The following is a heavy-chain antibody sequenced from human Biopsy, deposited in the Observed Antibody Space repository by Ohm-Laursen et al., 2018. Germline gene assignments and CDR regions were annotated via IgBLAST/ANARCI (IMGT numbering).Heavy chain of an antibody. Sequence: GASVKVSCKTTGYTFTDDQIHWVREAPGQGLEWMGLVNPKKGDTRYAQKFQSRVTMTSDVSVATAYMELTGLTSDDTAVYFCSREQHYYSAWGQGTLVTVSS. CDR2: VNPKKGDT. D-gene: IGHD2-21*02. CDR3: SREQHYYSA. CDR1: GYTFTDDQ. V-gene: IGHV1-2*06. J-gene: IGHJ5*02.